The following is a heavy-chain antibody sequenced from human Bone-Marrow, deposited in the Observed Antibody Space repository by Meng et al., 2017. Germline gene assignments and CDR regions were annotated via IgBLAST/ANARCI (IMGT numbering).Heavy chain of an antibody. D-gene: IGHD6-13*01. CDR1: WLSFTDAW. Sequence: CGGCLLKPGGSLRLSFVASWLSFTDAWMSWVSQDPGKGLEWVGRIKRNSDGGTIDYAAPVKGRFTISRYDSKNTLYLQMDSLITEDTAVYFCATGAAAADHWGQGTLVTVSS. V-gene: IGHV3-15*01. J-gene: IGHJ4*02. CDR3: ATGAAAADH. CDR2: IKRNSDGGTI.